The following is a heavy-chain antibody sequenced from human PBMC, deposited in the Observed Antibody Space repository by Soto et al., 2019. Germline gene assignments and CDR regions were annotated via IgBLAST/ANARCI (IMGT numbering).Heavy chain of an antibody. V-gene: IGHV3-53*04. J-gene: IGHJ6*03. CDR1: GFTVSSNY. CDR2: IYSGGST. Sequence: GGSLRLSCAASGFTVSSNYMSWVRQAPGKGLEWVSVIYSGGSTYYADSVKGRFTISRHNSKNTLYLQMNSLRAEDTAVYYCARHYYYYYYYMDVWGKGTTVTVSS. CDR3: ARHYYYYYYYMDV. D-gene: IGHD1-26*01.